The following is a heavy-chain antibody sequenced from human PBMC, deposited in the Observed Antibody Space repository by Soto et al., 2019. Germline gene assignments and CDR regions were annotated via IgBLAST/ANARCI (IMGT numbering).Heavy chain of an antibody. D-gene: IGHD6-19*01. J-gene: IGHJ4*02. CDR2: INPNSGGT. CDR3: ARGRLDSSGWYGSYYFDY. Sequence: GASVKVSCKASGYTFTGYYMHWVRQAPGQGLEWMGWINPNSGGTNYAQKFQGWVTMTRDTSISTAYMELSRLRSDDTAVYYCARGRLDSSGWYGSYYFDYWGQGTLVTVAS. V-gene: IGHV1-2*04. CDR1: GYTFTGYY.